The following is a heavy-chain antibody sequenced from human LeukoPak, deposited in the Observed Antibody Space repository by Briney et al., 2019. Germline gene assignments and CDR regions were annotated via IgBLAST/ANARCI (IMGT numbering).Heavy chain of an antibody. V-gene: IGHV1-8*01. Sequence: ASVKVSGKASGYTFTRYDINWVRQATGQGLEWRGWMNPNSGNTGYAQKFQGRVTMTRNTSISTAYMELSSLRSEDTAVYYCARGCRYFSQYYYYYMDVWGKGPTVTVSS. J-gene: IGHJ6*03. CDR2: MNPNSGNT. D-gene: IGHD3-16*02. CDR3: ARGCRYFSQYYYYYMDV. CDR1: GYTFTRYD.